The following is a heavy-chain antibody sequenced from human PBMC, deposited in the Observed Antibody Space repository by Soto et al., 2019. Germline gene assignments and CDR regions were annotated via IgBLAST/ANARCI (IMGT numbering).Heavy chain of an antibody. Sequence: GESLKISCKGSGYSFTSYWISWVSQMPGKGLEWMGRIDPSDSYTNYSPSFQGHVTISADKSISTAYLQWSSLKASDTAMYYCARHGLSWNRAFDYWGQGTLVTVSS. CDR2: IDPSDSYT. V-gene: IGHV5-10-1*01. CDR1: GYSFTSYW. D-gene: IGHD1-1*01. J-gene: IGHJ4*02. CDR3: ARHGLSWNRAFDY.